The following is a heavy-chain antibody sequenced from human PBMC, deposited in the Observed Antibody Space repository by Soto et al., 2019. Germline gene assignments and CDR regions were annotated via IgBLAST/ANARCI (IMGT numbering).Heavy chain of an antibody. CDR2: ISSSSSTI. J-gene: IGHJ6*02. V-gene: IGHV3-48*02. D-gene: IGHD1-26*01. Sequence: PGGSLRLSCAASGFTFSSYSMNWVRQAPGKGLEWVSYISSSSSTIYYADSVKGRFTISRDNAKNSLYLQMNSLRDEDTAVYYCARPKLEWENNYYYYYGMDVWGQGTTVTVSS. CDR1: GFTFSSYS. CDR3: ARPKLEWENNYYYYYGMDV.